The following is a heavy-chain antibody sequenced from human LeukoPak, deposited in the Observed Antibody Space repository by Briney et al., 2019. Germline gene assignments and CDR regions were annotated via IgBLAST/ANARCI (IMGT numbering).Heavy chain of an antibody. CDR1: GFTFSDYY. Sequence: GGSLRLSCAASGFTFSDYYISWIRQAPGKGLECVSDISSSGDITSYADSVKGRFTISRDNAKKSLHPQMNSLRAEDSAVYYCARETVAGTFDYWGQGTQVTVSS. CDR2: ISSSGDIT. D-gene: IGHD6-19*01. J-gene: IGHJ4*02. CDR3: ARETVAGTFDY. V-gene: IGHV3-11*01.